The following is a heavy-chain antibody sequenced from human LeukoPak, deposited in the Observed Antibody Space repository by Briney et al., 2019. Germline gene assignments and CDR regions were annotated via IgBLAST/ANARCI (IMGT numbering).Heavy chain of an antibody. CDR1: GGSISSSSYY. D-gene: IGHD6-19*01. CDR3: ARDSSGWYGGFDP. V-gene: IGHV4-39*02. J-gene: IGHJ5*02. CDR2: IYYSGST. Sequence: SETLSPTCTVSGGSISSSSYYWGWIRQPPGKGLEWIGSIYYSGSTYYNPSLKSRVTISVDTSKNQFSLKLSSVTAADTAVYYCARDSSGWYGGFDPWGQGTLVTVSS.